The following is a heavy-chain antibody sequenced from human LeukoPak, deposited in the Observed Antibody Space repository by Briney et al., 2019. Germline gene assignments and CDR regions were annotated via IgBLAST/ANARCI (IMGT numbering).Heavy chain of an antibody. CDR2: IKQDGSEK. J-gene: IGHJ6*03. D-gene: IGHD1-14*01. CDR3: ARDRSGLSAYMDV. CDR1: GFTFSSYA. Sequence: SGGSLRLSCAASGFTFSSYAMSWVRQPPGKGLEWVANIKQDGSEKYYVDSVKGRFTISRDNAKNSLYLQMNSLRAEDTAVYYCARDRSGLSAYMDVWGKGTTVTISS. V-gene: IGHV3-7*01.